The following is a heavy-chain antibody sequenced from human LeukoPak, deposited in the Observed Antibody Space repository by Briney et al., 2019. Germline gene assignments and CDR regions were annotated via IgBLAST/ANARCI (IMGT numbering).Heavy chain of an antibody. Sequence: ASVKVSCKVSGYTLTELSMHWVRQAPGKGLEWMGGFDPEDGETIYAQKFQGRVTMTEDTSTDTAYMELSSLRSEDTAVYYCATPPVWFGEFMSGNSILGYFQDWGQGTLVTVSS. V-gene: IGHV1-24*01. CDR1: GYTLTELS. CDR2: FDPEDGET. D-gene: IGHD3-10*01. J-gene: IGHJ1*01. CDR3: ATPPVWFGEFMSGNSILGYFQD.